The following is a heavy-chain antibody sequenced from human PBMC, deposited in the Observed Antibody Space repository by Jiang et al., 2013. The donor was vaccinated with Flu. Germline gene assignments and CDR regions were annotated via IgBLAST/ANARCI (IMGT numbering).Heavy chain of an antibody. CDR1: FTSYA. V-gene: IGHV7-4-1*02. J-gene: IGHJ3*02. CDR3: ARDNVGSSGEAFDI. Sequence: FTSYAMNWVRQAPGQGLEWMGWINTNTGNPTYAQGFTGRFVFSLDTSVSTAYLQISSLKAEDTAVYYCARDNVGSSGEAFDIWGQGTMVTVSS. D-gene: IGHD6-19*01. CDR2: INTNTGNP.